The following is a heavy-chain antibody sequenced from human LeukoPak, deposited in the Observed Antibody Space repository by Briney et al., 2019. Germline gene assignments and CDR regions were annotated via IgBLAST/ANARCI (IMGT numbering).Heavy chain of an antibody. V-gene: IGHV3-23*01. CDR1: GFTFSSYA. D-gene: IGHD1-26*01. Sequence: GGSLRLSCAASGFTFSSYAMSWVRQAPGKGLEWVSAISGSGGSTYYADSVKGRFTISRDNAKNSLYLQMNSLRAEDTAVYYCARAESGSHWYFDLWGRGTLVTVSS. CDR2: ISGSGGST. CDR3: ARAESGSHWYFDL. J-gene: IGHJ2*01.